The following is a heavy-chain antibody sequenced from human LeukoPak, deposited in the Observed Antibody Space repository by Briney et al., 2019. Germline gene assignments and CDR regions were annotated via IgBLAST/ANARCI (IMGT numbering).Heavy chain of an antibody. D-gene: IGHD1-1*01. J-gene: IGHJ4*02. CDR3: ARDLSSGGWTLEFDY. CDR2: ISAHSGNT. CDR1: GYTFSTYG. V-gene: IGHV1-18*01. Sequence: APVKVSCKTSGYTFSTYGITWVRQAPGQGFQWMGWISAHSGNTKYAENFQGGISLTTDTSATTAYMELRSLTSDDTAVYYCARDLSSGGWTLEFDYWGQGSLVTVAS.